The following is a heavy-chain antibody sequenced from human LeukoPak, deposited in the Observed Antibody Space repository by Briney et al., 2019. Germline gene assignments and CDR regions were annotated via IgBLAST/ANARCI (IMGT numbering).Heavy chain of an antibody. J-gene: IGHJ4*02. Sequence: SETLSLTCTVSGGSISSYYWSWIRQPPGKGLEWIGEINHGGSTNYNPSLKSRVTISVDTSKNQFSLKLSSVTAADTAVYYCARESQFWSGYYAYWGQGTLVTVSS. D-gene: IGHD3-3*01. CDR3: ARESQFWSGYYAY. CDR2: INHGGST. V-gene: IGHV4-34*01. CDR1: GGSISSYY.